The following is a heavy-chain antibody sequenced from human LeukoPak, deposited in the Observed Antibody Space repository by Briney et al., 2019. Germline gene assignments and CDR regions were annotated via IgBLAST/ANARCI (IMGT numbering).Heavy chain of an antibody. CDR2: IYYSGST. V-gene: IGHV4-59*01. CDR3: ARGRHIVVGGFDP. J-gene: IGHJ5*02. Sequence: PSETLSLTCTVSGGSISSYYWSWIRQPPGKGLEWIGYIYYSGSTNYNPSLKSRVTISVDTSKNQFSLKLSSVTAADTAVYYCARGRHIVVGGFDPWGQGTLVTVSS. CDR1: GGSISSYY. D-gene: IGHD2-2*01.